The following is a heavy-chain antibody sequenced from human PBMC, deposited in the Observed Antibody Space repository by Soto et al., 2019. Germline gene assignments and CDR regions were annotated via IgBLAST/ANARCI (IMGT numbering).Heavy chain of an antibody. V-gene: IGHV5-10-1*01. CDR3: ARHFSSGYSSSWRYCCSGMDF. Sequence: SRVSKKPGKGLEWMGTIDPSDSYTNYSPSFQGHVTISADKSISTAFLRWSSLKASDTAIYYCARHFSSGYSSSWRYCCSGMDFWGNGTTVTVSS. CDR2: IDPSDSYT. J-gene: IGHJ6*04. D-gene: IGHD6-13*01.